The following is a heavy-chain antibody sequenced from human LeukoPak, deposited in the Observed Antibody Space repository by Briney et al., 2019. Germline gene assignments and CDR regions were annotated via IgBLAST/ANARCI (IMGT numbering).Heavy chain of an antibody. CDR3: ARGTNYYDTSGYLDSFDI. D-gene: IGHD3-22*01. CDR2: ISAHNGET. CDR1: GYTFTNYG. J-gene: IGHJ3*02. V-gene: IGHV1-18*01. Sequence: ASAKVSCKASGYTFTNYGIRWVRQAPGQGLEWMGSISAHNGETSYAQSLQGRVIMTTDMSTSVAYMEIRRLRYDDTALYYCARGTNYYDTSGYLDSFDIWGEGTMVTVSS.